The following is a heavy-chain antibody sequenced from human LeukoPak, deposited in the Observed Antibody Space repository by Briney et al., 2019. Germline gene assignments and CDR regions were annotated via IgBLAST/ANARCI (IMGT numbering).Heavy chain of an antibody. Sequence: GGSLRLSCAASGFTFSSYGMHWVRQAPGKGLEWVAFIRYDGSNKYYADSVKGRFTISRDNSKNTLYLQMNSLRAEDTAVYYCARDLRVAVAGGRFVDYWGQGTLVTVSS. CDR2: IRYDGSNK. V-gene: IGHV3-30*02. D-gene: IGHD6-19*01. CDR1: GFTFSSYG. CDR3: ARDLRVAVAGGRFVDY. J-gene: IGHJ4*02.